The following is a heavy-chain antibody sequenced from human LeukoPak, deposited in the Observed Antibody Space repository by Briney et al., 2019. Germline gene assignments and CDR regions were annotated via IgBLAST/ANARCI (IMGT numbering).Heavy chain of an antibody. Sequence: SETLSLTCTVSGGSISSGSYYWSWIRQPAGKGLEWIGRIYTSGSTNYNPSLKSRVTISVDTSKNQFSLKLSSVTAADTAVYYCAGTKGYCSSTSCYGRYYFDYWGQGTLVTVSS. D-gene: IGHD2-2*01. CDR2: IYTSGST. CDR3: AGTKGYCSSTSCYGRYYFDY. CDR1: GGSISSGSYY. V-gene: IGHV4-61*02. J-gene: IGHJ4*02.